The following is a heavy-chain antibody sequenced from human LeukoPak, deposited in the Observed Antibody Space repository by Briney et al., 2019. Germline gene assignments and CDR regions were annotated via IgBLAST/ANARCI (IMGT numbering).Heavy chain of an antibody. CDR1: GGSISSGDYY. J-gene: IGHJ3*02. Sequence: SETLSLTCTVSGGSISSGDYYWSWIRQPPGKGLEWIGYIYYSGSTYYNPSLKSRVTISVDTSKNQFSLKLSSVTAADTAVYYCARGQDTNCSGGSCYSYYAFDIWSQGTMVTVSS. CDR2: IYYSGST. V-gene: IGHV4-30-4*01. CDR3: ARGQDTNCSGGSCYSYYAFDI. D-gene: IGHD2-15*01.